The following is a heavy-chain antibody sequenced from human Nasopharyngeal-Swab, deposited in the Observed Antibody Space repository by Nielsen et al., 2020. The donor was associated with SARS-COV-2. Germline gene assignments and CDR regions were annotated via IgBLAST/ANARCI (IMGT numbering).Heavy chain of an antibody. V-gene: IGHV3-33*06. Sequence: GESLKISCVASGFTFNTHGMHWVRQVPGKGLEWVATIWYDGSNKYYADSVKGRFTISRDNSKNTLSLQMNSLRAEDTAVYYCAKDCILTGYCGGDAFDIWGQGTMVTVSS. D-gene: IGHD3-9*01. CDR1: GFTFNTHG. CDR3: AKDCILTGYCGGDAFDI. CDR2: IWYDGSNK. J-gene: IGHJ3*02.